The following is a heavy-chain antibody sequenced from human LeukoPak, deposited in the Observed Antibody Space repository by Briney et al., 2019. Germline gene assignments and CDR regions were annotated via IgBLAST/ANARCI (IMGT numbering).Heavy chain of an antibody. CDR3: ARDRITMVRGVITHYFDY. J-gene: IGHJ4*02. V-gene: IGHV1-69*13. D-gene: IGHD3-10*01. CDR2: IIPIFGTA. Sequence: RASVKVSCKASGGTFSSYAISWVRQAPGQGLEWMGGIIPIFGTANYAQKFQGRVTITADESTSTAYMELSSLRSEDTAVYYCARDRITMVRGVITHYFDYWGQGTLVTVSS. CDR1: GGTFSSYA.